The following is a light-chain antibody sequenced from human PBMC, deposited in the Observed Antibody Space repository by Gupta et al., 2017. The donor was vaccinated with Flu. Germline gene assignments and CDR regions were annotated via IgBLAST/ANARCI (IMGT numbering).Light chain of an antibody. CDR2: ENN. CDR3: GTWDSSLSAVV. CDR1: SSNIGSNY. J-gene: IGLJ2*01. Sequence: KVTISCSGSSSNIGSNYVSWYQQLPGTAPKLLIYENNKRPSGIPDRFSGSKSGTSATLGITGLQTGDEADYYCGTWDSSLSAVVFGGGTKLTVL. V-gene: IGLV1-51*02.